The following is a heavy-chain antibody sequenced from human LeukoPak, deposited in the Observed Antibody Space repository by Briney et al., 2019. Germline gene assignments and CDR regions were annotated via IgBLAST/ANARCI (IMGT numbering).Heavy chain of an antibody. CDR1: GDSVSSNSAA. D-gene: IGHD4-17*01. CDR3: ARAVRASFDY. J-gene: IGHJ4*02. Sequence: SQTLSLTCAISGDSVSSNSAAWNWIRQSPSSGLEWLGRTYYRSKWYNDYAVSVKSRISINPDTSKNQFSLQLNSVTPEDTAAYYCARAVRASFDYWGQGTLVTVSS. CDR2: TYYRSKWYN. V-gene: IGHV6-1*01.